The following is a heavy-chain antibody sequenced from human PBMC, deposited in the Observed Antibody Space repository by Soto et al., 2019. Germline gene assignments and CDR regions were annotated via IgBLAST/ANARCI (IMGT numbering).Heavy chain of an antibody. CDR2: IWYDGSNK. V-gene: IGHV3-33*01. Sequence: GGSLRLSCAASGFTFSSYGMHWVRQAPGKGLEWVAVIWYDGSNKYYADSVKGRFTISRDNSKNTLYLQMNSLRAEDTAVYYCARDPHDYGGNSKGAYYFDYWGQGTLVTVSS. CDR1: GFTFSSYG. CDR3: ARDPHDYGGNSKGAYYFDY. D-gene: IGHD4-17*01. J-gene: IGHJ4*02.